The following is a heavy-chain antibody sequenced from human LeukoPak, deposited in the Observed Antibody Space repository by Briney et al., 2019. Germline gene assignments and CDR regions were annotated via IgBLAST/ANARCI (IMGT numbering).Heavy chain of an antibody. J-gene: IGHJ4*02. CDR1: GYTFTGYY. V-gene: IGHV1-2*02. D-gene: IGHD3-3*01. CDR2: INPNSGGI. Sequence: ASVKVSCKASGYTFTGYYMHWVRQAPGQGLEWMGWINPNSGGINYAQKFQGRVTMTRDTSISTAYMELSRLRSDDTAVYYCARGSIFGVVPFDYWGQGTLVTVSS. CDR3: ARGSIFGVVPFDY.